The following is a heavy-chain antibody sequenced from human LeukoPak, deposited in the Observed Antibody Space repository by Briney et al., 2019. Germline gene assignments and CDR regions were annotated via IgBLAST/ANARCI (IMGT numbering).Heavy chain of an antibody. CDR3: ARATEGSDAFDI. J-gene: IGHJ3*02. CDR2: IYYSGST. Sequence: PSETLSLTCTVSGGSISSGGYYWSWIRQHPGKGLEWIGYIYYSGSTYYNPSLKSRVTISVDTSKNQSSLKLSSVTAADTAVYYCARATEGSDAFDIWGQGTMVTVSS. D-gene: IGHD5-12*01. CDR1: GGSISSGGYY. V-gene: IGHV4-31*03.